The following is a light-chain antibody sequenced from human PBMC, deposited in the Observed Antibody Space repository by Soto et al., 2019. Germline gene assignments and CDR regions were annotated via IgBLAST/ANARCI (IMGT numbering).Light chain of an antibody. V-gene: IGLV2-14*03. CDR1: SSDVGYYNF. CDR3: DSFTSTSTPFV. CDR2: DVS. Sequence: QSALTQPASVSGSPGQSITISCTGTSSDVGYYNFVSWYQQHPGKAPKLMTYDVSNRPSGVSNRFSGSKSGNTASLTISGLQAEDEADYYCDSFTSTSTPFVFGTGTKVTVL. J-gene: IGLJ1*01.